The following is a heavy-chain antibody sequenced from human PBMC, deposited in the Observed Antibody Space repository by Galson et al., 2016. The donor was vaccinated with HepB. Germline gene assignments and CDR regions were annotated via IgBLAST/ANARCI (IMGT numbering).Heavy chain of an antibody. J-gene: IGHJ4*02. Sequence: QSGAEVKKPGESLKISCQVSGYKFTSHWIGWVRQVPGKGLEWMGTIYPGDSDTRYSPSFQGQVTISVDKSISTAYLQWSSLKASDSAMYYCARLERSGYLAHFDNWGQGTLVTVSS. CDR3: ARLERSGYLAHFDN. CDR2: IYPGDSDT. D-gene: IGHD3-3*01. CDR1: GYKFTSHW. V-gene: IGHV5-51*01.